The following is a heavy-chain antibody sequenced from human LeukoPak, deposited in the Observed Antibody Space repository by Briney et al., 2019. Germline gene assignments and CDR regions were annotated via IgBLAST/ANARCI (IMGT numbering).Heavy chain of an antibody. CDR1: EFSVGSNY. D-gene: IGHD1-1*01. CDR3: ARGQLEFYYYMDV. J-gene: IGHJ6*03. Sequence: GGSLRLSCAASEFSVGSNYMTWVRQAPGKGLEWVSLIYSGGSTYYADSVKGRFTISRDNSKNTLYLQMNSLRAEDTAVYYCARGQLEFYYYMDVWGKGTTVTVSS. CDR2: IYSGGST. V-gene: IGHV3-66*01.